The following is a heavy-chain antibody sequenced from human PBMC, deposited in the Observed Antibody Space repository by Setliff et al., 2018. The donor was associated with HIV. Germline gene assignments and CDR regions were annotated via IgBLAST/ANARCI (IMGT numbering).Heavy chain of an antibody. CDR1: GGSISRYY. D-gene: IGHD3-10*01. Sequence: SETLSLTCTVSGGSISRYYWSWIRQPPGKGLEWIGNIFTSGSTNYNPSLNSRVTISLDTSKNEFSLRLTSVSAADTAVYYCSRDHLGSYDYWGQGTLVTVAS. V-gene: IGHV4-4*08. CDR3: SRDHLGSYDY. J-gene: IGHJ4*02. CDR2: IFTSGST.